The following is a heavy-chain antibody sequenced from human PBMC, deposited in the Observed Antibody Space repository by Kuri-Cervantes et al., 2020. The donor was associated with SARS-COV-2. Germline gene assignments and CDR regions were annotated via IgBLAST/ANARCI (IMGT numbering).Heavy chain of an antibody. CDR2: INHSGST. CDR1: GFSFSNYW. J-gene: IGHJ4*02. CDR3: ARLSIFGVVTFDY. V-gene: IGHV4-34*01. D-gene: IGHD3-3*01. Sequence: GSLRLSCVVSGFSFSNYWMHWVRQAPGKGLEWIGEINHSGSTNYNPSLKSRVTISVDTSKNQFSLKLSSVTAADTAVYYCARLSIFGVVTFDYWGQGTLVTVSS.